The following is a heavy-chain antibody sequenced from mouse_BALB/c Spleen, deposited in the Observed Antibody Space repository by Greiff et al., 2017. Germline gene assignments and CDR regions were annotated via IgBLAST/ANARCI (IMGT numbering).Heavy chain of an antibody. Sequence: EVQLQESGGDLVKPGGSLKLSCAASGFTFSSYGMSWVRQTPDKRLEWVATISSGGSYTYYPDSVKGRFTISRDNAKNTLYLQMSSLKSEDTAMYYCARRGLGRTWYFDVWGAGTTVTVSS. D-gene: IGHD4-1*01. CDR3: ARRGLGRTWYFDV. CDR1: GFTFSSYG. CDR2: ISSGGSYT. J-gene: IGHJ1*01. V-gene: IGHV5-6*01.